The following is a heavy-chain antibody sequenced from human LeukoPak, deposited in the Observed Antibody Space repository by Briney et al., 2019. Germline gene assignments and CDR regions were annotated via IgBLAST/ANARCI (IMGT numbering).Heavy chain of an antibody. CDR2: IKTDGSQI. CDR3: AKGGGSSGRSYYFDY. J-gene: IGHJ4*02. D-gene: IGHD6-19*01. CDR1: GGSFSGYY. V-gene: IGHV3-7*01. Sequence: PSETLSLTCAVYGGSFSGYYWSWIRQPPGKGLEWVANIKTDGSQIYYVDSVKGRFTVSRDNPKNTMNLQMNSLRAEDTAVYYCAKGGGSSGRSYYFDYWGQGTLVTVSS.